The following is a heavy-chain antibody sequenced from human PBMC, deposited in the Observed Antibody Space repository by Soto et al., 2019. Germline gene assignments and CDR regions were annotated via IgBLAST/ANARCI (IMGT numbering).Heavy chain of an antibody. CDR3: AGLGPYCRGGSCSYPFDY. Sequence: QVQLVESGGGVVQPGRSLRLSCAASGFTFSSYAMHWVRQAPGKGLEWVAVISYDGSNKYYADSVKGRFTISRDNSKNTLYMQMNSLRAEDTAVYYCAGLGPYCRGGSCSYPFDYWGQGTLVTVSS. D-gene: IGHD2-15*01. CDR1: GFTFSSYA. V-gene: IGHV3-30-3*01. CDR2: ISYDGSNK. J-gene: IGHJ4*02.